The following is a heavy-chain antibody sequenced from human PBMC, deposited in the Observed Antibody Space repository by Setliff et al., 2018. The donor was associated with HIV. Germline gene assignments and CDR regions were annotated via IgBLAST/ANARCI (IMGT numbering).Heavy chain of an antibody. CDR1: GGSISNYY. J-gene: IGHJ4*02. Sequence: SETLSLTCEVSGGSISNYYWSWIRQPAGKGLEWIGRIFSSGNTYYNPSLKSRVTMSVDTSKKQFSLNLNSVTAADTAIYYCARAPFPVAGFDYFDHWGQGTQVTVSS. V-gene: IGHV4-4*07. CDR2: IFSSGNT. D-gene: IGHD6-19*01. CDR3: ARAPFPVAGFDYFDH.